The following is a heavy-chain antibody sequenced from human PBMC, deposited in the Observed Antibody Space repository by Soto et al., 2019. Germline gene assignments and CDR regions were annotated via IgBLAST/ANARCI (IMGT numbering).Heavy chain of an antibody. V-gene: IGHV3-11*01. CDR2: ISFSGSTI. D-gene: IGHD3-16*01. J-gene: IGHJ4*02. CDR3: AGGDSGSFDS. CDR1: GGSFSDYY. Sequence: LSLTCAVYGGSFSDYYFTWIRQAPGKGLEWVSYISFSGSTIYYADSVKGRFTISRDNAKNSLYLQMNNLRPEDTAVYYCAGGDSGSFDSWGQGTLVTVSS.